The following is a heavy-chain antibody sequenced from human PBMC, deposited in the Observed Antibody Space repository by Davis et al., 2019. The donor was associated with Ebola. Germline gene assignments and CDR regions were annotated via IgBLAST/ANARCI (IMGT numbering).Heavy chain of an antibody. V-gene: IGHV4-34*01. CDR1: GASFSDHF. CDR3: ARHWGRSFDM. Sequence: MPSETLSLTCAAYGASFSDHFWSWIRQPPGQGLEWIAEIHHSGSTKRNPSLRSRVTISPDTSKNQFSLKLSSVTAADTAVYYCARHWGRSFDMWGQGTVVTVSS. CDR2: IHHSGST. D-gene: IGHD7-27*01. J-gene: IGHJ3*02.